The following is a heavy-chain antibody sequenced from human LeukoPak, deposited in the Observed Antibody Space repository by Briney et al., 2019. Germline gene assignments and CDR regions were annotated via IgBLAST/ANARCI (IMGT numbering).Heavy chain of an antibody. V-gene: IGHV3-30*18. CDR1: GFTFSSYG. CDR3: AKEGDRYDSSGYYYRRGFDS. CDR2: ISYDGSNK. D-gene: IGHD3-22*01. J-gene: IGHJ4*02. Sequence: QPGGSLRLSCAASGFTFSSYGMHWVRQAPGKGLEWVAVISYDGSNKYYADSVKGRFTISRDNSKDTLYLQMNSLRAEDTALYYCAKEGDRYDSSGYYYRRGFDSWGQGTLVTVSS.